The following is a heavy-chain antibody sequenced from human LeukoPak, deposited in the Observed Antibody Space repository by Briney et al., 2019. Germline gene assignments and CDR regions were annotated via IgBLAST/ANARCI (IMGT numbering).Heavy chain of an antibody. J-gene: IGHJ4*02. Sequence: GESLKISCKGSGYSFTSYWIGWVRQMPGKGLDWMGIIYPGDSDTRYSPSFQGQVTISADKSISTAYLQWSSLKASDTAMYYCARQGPATYYDFWSGYPYSDYWGQGTLATVSS. D-gene: IGHD3-3*01. CDR2: IYPGDSDT. V-gene: IGHV5-51*01. CDR3: ARQGPATYYDFWSGYPYSDY. CDR1: GYSFTSYW.